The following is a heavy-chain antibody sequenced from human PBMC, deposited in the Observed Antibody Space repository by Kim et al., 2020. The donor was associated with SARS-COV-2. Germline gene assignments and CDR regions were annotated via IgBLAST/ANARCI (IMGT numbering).Heavy chain of an antibody. V-gene: IGHV3-23*01. CDR2: ISWDGTRT. Sequence: GGSLRLSCVASGFTFSTSPMGWVRQAPGEGLEWVSRISWDGTRTYHADSVKGRVTMSSDKSKNTVYLHMNSLRVEDTAVYYCAKGVTNSGFDYWGQGAQVTVSS. CDR3: AKGVTNSGFDY. D-gene: IGHD4-17*01. CDR1: GFTFSTSP. J-gene: IGHJ4*02.